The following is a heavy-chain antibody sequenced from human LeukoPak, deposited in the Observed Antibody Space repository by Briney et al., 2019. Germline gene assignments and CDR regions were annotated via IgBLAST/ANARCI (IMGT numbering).Heavy chain of an antibody. V-gene: IGHV4-59*12. CDR2: IYYSGST. Sequence: SETLSLTCIVSGGSISSYYWSWIRQPPGKGLEWIGYIYYSGSTNYNPSLKSRVTISVDTSKNQFSLKLSSVTAADTAVYYCARGRAPMVRGVIGYWGQGTLVTVSS. CDR3: ARGRAPMVRGVIGY. J-gene: IGHJ4*02. CDR1: GGSISSYY. D-gene: IGHD3-10*01.